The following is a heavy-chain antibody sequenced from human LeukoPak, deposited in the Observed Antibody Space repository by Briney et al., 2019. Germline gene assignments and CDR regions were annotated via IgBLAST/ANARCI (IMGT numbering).Heavy chain of an antibody. CDR1: GGSFSGYY. V-gene: IGHV4-34*01. Sequence: SETLSLTCAVYGGSFSGYYWSWIRQPPGKGLEWIGEINHSGSTNYNPSLKSRVTISVDTSKNQFSLKLSSVTAADTAVYYCAGGCSGYDSYYYYYMELWGKGTTVTVSS. J-gene: IGHJ6*03. CDR2: INHSGST. CDR3: AGGCSGYDSYYYYYMEL. D-gene: IGHD5-12*01.